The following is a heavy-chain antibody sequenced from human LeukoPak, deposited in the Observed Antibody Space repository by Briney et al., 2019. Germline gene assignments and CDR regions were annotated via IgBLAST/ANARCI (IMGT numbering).Heavy chain of an antibody. Sequence: SETLSLTCTVSGGSISSSSYYWGWIRQPPGKGLEWIGSIYYSGSTYYNPSLKSRVTISVDTSKNQFSLKLSSVTAADTAVYYCARGRRYFDWLFPGPFDYWGQGTLVTVSS. J-gene: IGHJ4*02. CDR1: GGSISSSSYY. CDR3: ARGRRYFDWLFPGPFDY. D-gene: IGHD3-9*01. CDR2: IYYSGST. V-gene: IGHV4-39*07.